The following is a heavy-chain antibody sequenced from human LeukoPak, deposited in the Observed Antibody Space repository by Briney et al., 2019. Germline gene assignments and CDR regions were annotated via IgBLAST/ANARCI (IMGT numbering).Heavy chain of an antibody. CDR1: GYTFTSYD. D-gene: IGHD6-19*01. CDR2: MNPNSGNT. V-gene: IGHV1-8*01. Sequence: ASVKVSCKASGYTFTSYDINWVRQATGQGLEWMGWMNPNSGNTGYAQKLQGRVTMTTDTSTSTAYMELRSLRSDDTAVYYCARDRSISSGFLNWFDPWGQGTLVTVSS. CDR3: ARDRSISSGFLNWFDP. J-gene: IGHJ5*02.